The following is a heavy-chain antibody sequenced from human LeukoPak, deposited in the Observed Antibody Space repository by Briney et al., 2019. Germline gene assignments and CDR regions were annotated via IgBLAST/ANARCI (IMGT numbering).Heavy chain of an antibody. D-gene: IGHD5-12*01. Sequence: PSQTLCLTCRVSGGSISSDYWTWVRQPPGKGLGWIGYIYSSGSTNYNPSLKSRVTISLDTSKNQFSLKLSSVTAADTAVYYCARESPYDGAFDIWGQGTVVTVSS. V-gene: IGHV4-59*01. J-gene: IGHJ3*02. CDR3: ARESPYDGAFDI. CDR2: IYSSGST. CDR1: GGSISSDY.